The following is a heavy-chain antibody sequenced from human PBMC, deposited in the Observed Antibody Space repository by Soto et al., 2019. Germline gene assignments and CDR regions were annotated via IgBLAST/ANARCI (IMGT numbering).Heavy chain of an antibody. J-gene: IGHJ4*02. CDR2: ISYDGTNN. Sequence: QVQLVESGGGVVQPGRSLRLSCAASGFTFDSFGMHWVRQAPGKGLEWVAVISYDGTNNYYADSVKGRFTISRDNSKNTLYLQLNSLRDEDTAVYYCAKERYSSGCVDYWGQGTLATVSS. V-gene: IGHV3-30*18. CDR1: GFTFDSFG. D-gene: IGHD6-19*01. CDR3: AKERYSSGCVDY.